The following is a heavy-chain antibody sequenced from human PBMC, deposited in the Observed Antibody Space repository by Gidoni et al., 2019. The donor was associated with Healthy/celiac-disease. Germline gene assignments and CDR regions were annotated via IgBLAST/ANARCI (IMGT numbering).Heavy chain of an antibody. D-gene: IGHD3-10*01. J-gene: IGHJ4*02. CDR2: IYHSGST. V-gene: IGHV4-38-2*02. Sequence: QVQLQESGPGLVKPSETLSLTCTVSGYSISIGYSWGWIRQPPGKGLEWIGSIYHSGSTYYNPSLKSRVTISVDTSKNQFSLKLSSVTAADTAVYYCARVRWFGEFGYWGQGTLVTVSS. CDR1: GYSISIGYS. CDR3: ARVRWFGEFGY.